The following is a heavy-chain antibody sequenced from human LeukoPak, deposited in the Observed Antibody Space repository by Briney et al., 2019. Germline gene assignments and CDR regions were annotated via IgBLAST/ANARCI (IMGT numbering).Heavy chain of an antibody. J-gene: IGHJ4*02. CDR1: GFTFSSHS. Sequence: GGSLRLSCAASGFTFSSHSMNWVRQAPGKGLEWVSGITGDGTSTYYADSVKGRFTISRDNAKNSLYLQMNSLRAEDTAVYYCAMRQSLLHWGQGTLVTVSS. CDR3: AMRQSLLH. D-gene: IGHD2-15*01. CDR2: ITGDGTST. V-gene: IGHV3-48*04.